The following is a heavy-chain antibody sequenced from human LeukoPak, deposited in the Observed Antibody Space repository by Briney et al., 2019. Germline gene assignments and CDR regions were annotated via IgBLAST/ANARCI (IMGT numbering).Heavy chain of an antibody. Sequence: GGSLRLSCAAPGFTFSSYSMNWVRQAPGKGLEWVSSISSSSSYIYYADSVKGRFTISRDNAKNSLYLQMNSLRAEDTAVYYCARDRRSGTLWDYWGQGTLVTVSS. CDR2: ISSSSSYI. D-gene: IGHD1-26*01. CDR3: ARDRRSGTLWDY. V-gene: IGHV3-21*01. CDR1: GFTFSSYS. J-gene: IGHJ4*02.